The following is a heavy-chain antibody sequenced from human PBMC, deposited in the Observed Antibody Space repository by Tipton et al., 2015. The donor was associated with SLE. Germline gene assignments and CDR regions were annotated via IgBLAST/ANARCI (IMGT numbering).Heavy chain of an antibody. CDR2: ISYDGSIK. D-gene: IGHD3-10*01. J-gene: IGHJ6*02. Sequence: RSLRLSCAASGFSFSTYALHWVRQAPGKGPEWVAAISYDGSIKNFVDSVKGRFTISRDNAKNTGYLQMSSLRVEDTSVYYCASWLGGYYGMDVWGQGTTVTVSS. V-gene: IGHV3-30*03. CDR1: GFSFSTYA. CDR3: ASWLGGYYGMDV.